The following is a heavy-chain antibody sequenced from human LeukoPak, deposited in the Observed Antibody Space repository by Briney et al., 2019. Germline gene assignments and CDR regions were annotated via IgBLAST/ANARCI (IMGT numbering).Heavy chain of an antibody. CDR3: ARPMVRGVNDAFDI. D-gene: IGHD3-10*01. Sequence: KTSETLSLTCTVSGGSISSYYWSWIRQPPGKGLEWIGYIYYSGSTNYNPSLKSRVTISIDTSKNQFSLKLSSVTAADTAVYYCARPMVRGVNDAFDIWAKGQWSPSLQ. V-gene: IGHV4-59*08. CDR2: IYYSGST. CDR1: GGSISSYY. J-gene: IGHJ3*02.